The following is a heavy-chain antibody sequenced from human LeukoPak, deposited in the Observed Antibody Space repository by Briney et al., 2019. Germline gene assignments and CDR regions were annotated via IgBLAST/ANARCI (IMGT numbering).Heavy chain of an antibody. Sequence: SETLSLTCTVSGGSISSGGYYWCWIRQHPGKGLEWIGYIYYSGSTYYNPSLKSRVTISVDTSKNQFSLKLSSVTAADTAVYYCARARSEMVIINWFDPWGQGTLVTVSS. CDR2: IYYSGST. D-gene: IGHD3-3*01. J-gene: IGHJ5*02. CDR3: ARARSEMVIINWFDP. CDR1: GGSISSGGYY. V-gene: IGHV4-31*03.